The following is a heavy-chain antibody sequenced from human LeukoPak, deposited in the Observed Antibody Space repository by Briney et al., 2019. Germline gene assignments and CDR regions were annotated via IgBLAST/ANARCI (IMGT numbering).Heavy chain of an antibody. Sequence: SETLSLTCTVSGGSISSSSYYWGWIRQPPGKGLEWIGSIYYSGTTHYSPSLNSRITISMDTSKKQFSLRLASVTAADTAVYYCARRAVVPAAVSYFDNWGQGTLVTVSS. CDR1: GGSISSSSYY. D-gene: IGHD2-2*01. CDR3: ARRAVVPAAVSYFDN. V-gene: IGHV4-39*01. CDR2: IYYSGTT. J-gene: IGHJ4*02.